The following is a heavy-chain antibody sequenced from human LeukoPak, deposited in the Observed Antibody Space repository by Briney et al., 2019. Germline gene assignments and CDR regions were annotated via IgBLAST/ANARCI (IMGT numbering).Heavy chain of an antibody. J-gene: IGHJ4*02. CDR1: GYTFTHQW. CDR2: IYPRDSDT. D-gene: IGHD3-10*01. CDR3: ARHSDVIGAI. V-gene: IGHV5-51*01. Sequence: GEPLKISCKASGYTFTHQWIGWVRQMSGSGLEWMGIIYPRDSDTIYSPSFQGHVTISADTSINTAYLEWSSLEASDTAICYCARHSDVIGAIWGQGTLVTVSS.